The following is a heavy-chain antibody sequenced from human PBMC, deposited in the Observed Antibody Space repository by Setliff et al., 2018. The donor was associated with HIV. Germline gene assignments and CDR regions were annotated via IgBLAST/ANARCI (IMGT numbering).Heavy chain of an antibody. J-gene: IGHJ4*02. CDR3: ARRLSSGSYFGY. CDR2: IKQDGSEK. V-gene: IGHV3-7*03. CDR1: GFTFSNYW. D-gene: IGHD6-19*01. Sequence: GGSLRLSCAASGFTFSNYWMSWVRQAPGKGLEWVANIKQDGSEKYYVDSVKGRFTISRDNAKNSLYLQMNSLRAEETAVYYCARRLSSGSYFGYWGQGTLVTVSS.